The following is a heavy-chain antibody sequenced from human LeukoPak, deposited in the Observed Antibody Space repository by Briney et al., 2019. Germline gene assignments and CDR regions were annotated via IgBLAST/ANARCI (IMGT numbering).Heavy chain of an antibody. D-gene: IGHD2-8*02. CDR2: INPNSGGT. CDR3: ARGSPPTGLYYFDY. CDR1: GYTFTSYA. J-gene: IGHJ4*02. V-gene: IGHV1-2*02. Sequence: ASVKVSCKASGYTFTSYAMNWVRQAPGQGLEWMGWINPNSGGTKYAQKFQGRVTMTRDTSISTAYMEVRNLRSDDTAVYYCARGSPPTGLYYFDYWGQGTLVTVSS.